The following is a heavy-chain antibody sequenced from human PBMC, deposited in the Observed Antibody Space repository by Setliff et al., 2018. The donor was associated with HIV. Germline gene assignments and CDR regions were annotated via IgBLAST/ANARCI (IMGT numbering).Heavy chain of an antibody. CDR1: RASIGSNSYF. J-gene: IGHJ5*02. CDR2: IYYTGNT. D-gene: IGHD3-10*01. CDR3: VSGWATLLRGILTTGWFEP. V-gene: IGHV4-39*01. Sequence: PSETLSLTCTVSRASIGSNSYFWGWIRQPPGKGLEWIGNIYYTGNTYYNPSLQSRVTTSLDTSKNQFSLRLNSVTAADTAVYYRVSGWATLLRGILTTGWFEPWGQGTLVTVSS.